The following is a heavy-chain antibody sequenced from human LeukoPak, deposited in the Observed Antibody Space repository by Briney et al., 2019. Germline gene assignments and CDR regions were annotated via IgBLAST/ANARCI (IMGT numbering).Heavy chain of an antibody. CDR3: AKSGSYYYYYMDV. D-gene: IGHD3-10*01. CDR2: IDYSGST. CDR1: GDSISSYY. Sequence: PSETLSLTCTVSGDSISSYYWSWIRQPPGKGLEWIWYIDYSGSTSYSPSLKSRVTMSVDTSKKQFSLKLTSVTAADTAVYYCAKSGSYYYYYMDVWGKGTTVTVSS. V-gene: IGHV4-59*08. J-gene: IGHJ6*03.